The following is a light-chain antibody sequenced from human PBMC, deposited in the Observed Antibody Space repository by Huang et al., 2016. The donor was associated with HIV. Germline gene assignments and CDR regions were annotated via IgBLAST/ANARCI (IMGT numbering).Light chain of an antibody. CDR3: QQRSNWYT. Sequence: EIVLTQSPAPLSLSPGERATLSCRASQSVNSYLACFQQKPGQDPRLLIYDASNRATGIPARFSGSGSGTDFTLTISSLEPEDFAVYYCQQRSNWYTFGQGTKLEIK. V-gene: IGKV3-11*01. CDR2: DAS. J-gene: IGKJ2*01. CDR1: QSVNSY.